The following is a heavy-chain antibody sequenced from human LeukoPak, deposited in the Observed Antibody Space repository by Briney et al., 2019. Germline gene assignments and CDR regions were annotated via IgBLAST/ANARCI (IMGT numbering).Heavy chain of an antibody. CDR1: VYTFPRCC. Sequence: SVKVSCKPSVYTFPRCCIMGLRQPAAQELEWMEWINVYNCNTHNIQKLQGRVTMTRDTSPNTAYMELRSMRSDDTAVYYCARDAYTSGADYWGQRTLVTVSS. D-gene: IGHD3-16*01. J-gene: IGHJ4*02. CDR2: INVYNCNT. CDR3: ARDAYTSGADY. V-gene: IGHV1-18*01.